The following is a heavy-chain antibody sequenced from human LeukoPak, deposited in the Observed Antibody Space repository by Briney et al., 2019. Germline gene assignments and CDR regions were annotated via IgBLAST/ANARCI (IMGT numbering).Heavy chain of an antibody. CDR2: IRSKADSYAT. V-gene: IGHV3-73*01. D-gene: IGHD5-24*01. CDR3: ARDKVEGPTKFDS. Sequence: GGSLRLSCAASGFTFSDSGMHWVRQASGKGLEWVGHIRSKADSYATVYAASVKGRFTVTRDDSENTAYLHMNSLRPEDTAIYYCARDKVEGPTKFDSWGQGIRVTVSS. CDR1: GFTFSDSG. J-gene: IGHJ5*01.